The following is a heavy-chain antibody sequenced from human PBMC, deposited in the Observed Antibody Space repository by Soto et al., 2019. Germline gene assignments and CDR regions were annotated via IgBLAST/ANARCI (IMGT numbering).Heavy chain of an antibody. CDR2: IYYSGST. Sequence: QVQLQESGPGLVKPSQTLSLTCTVSGGSISSGGYYWSWIRQHPGKGLEWIGYIYYSGSTYYNPSLKSRVTISVDTSKNQFSLKLGSVTAADPAGDYCAGFGELPGYYFDYWGQGTLVTVSS. CDR3: AGFGELPGYYFDY. V-gene: IGHV4-31*03. J-gene: IGHJ4*02. CDR1: GGSISSGGYY. D-gene: IGHD3-10*01.